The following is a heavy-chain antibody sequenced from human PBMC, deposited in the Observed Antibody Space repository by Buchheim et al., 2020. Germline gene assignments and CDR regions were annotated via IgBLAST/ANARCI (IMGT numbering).Heavy chain of an antibody. J-gene: IGHJ5*02. Sequence: QVQLVESGGGVVQPGRSLRLSCAASGFTFSSYAMHWVRQAPGKGLEWVAVISYDGSNKYYADSVKGRFTISRDNSKNTLYLQMNSLRAEDTAVYYCAREDYRGWFDPWGQGTL. CDR2: ISYDGSNK. CDR3: AREDYRGWFDP. V-gene: IGHV3-30-3*01. D-gene: IGHD4-11*01. CDR1: GFTFSSYA.